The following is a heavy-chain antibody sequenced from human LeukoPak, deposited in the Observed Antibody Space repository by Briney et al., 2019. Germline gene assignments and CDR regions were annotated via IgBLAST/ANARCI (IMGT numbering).Heavy chain of an antibody. CDR3: ARVSTAFYFYYYMDV. V-gene: IGHV1-18*01. D-gene: IGHD2-21*02. J-gene: IGHJ6*03. CDR1: GHTFSNFG. Sequence: EASVKVSCKSSGHTFSNFGISWVRQAPGQGLEWMGWISGYNGKTNYAQNFQGRVTITTDTSTSTVYMELRSLRSDDTAMYYCARVSTAFYFYYYMDVWGEGTTVTISS. CDR2: ISGYNGKT.